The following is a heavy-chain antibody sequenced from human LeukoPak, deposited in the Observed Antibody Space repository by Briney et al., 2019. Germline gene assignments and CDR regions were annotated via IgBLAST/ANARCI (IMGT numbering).Heavy chain of an antibody. CDR3: ARGRVVATIRVYYYGMDV. CDR2: VNHSGST. Sequence: SETLSLTCAVYGGSFSGYYWSWIRQAPGRGLEWIGEVNHSGSTNYNPSLKSRVTISVDTSKNQFSLKLSSVTAADTAVYYCARGRVVATIRVYYYGMDVWGQGTTVTVSS. V-gene: IGHV4-34*01. D-gene: IGHD5-12*01. J-gene: IGHJ6*02. CDR1: GGSFSGYY.